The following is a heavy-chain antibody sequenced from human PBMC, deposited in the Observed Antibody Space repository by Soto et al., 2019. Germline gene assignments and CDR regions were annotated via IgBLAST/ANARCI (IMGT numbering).Heavy chain of an antibody. J-gene: IGHJ2*01. CDR3: ATESGSYRYWYFDL. CDR2: FDPEDGET. V-gene: IGHV1-24*01. D-gene: IGHD1-26*01. CDR1: GYALTELS. Sequence: GASVKVSCKVSGYALTELSMHWVRQAPGKGLEWMGGFDPEDGETIYAQKFQGRVTMTGDTSTDTAYMELSSLRSEDTAVYYCATESGSYRYWYFDLWGRGTLVTVSS.